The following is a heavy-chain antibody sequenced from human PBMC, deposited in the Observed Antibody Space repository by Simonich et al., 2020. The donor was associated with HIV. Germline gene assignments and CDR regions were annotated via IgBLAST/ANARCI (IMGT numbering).Heavy chain of an antibody. Sequence: QVQLVQSGAEVKKPGASVKVSCKASGYAFTSYDINGVRQATGQGLEWMGWMNPNSGNTGYVQKFQGRVTITSNTSISTAYMALTSLSSEDTAVYYCARGPPFYCSSSKAWFDPWGQGTLVTVSS. J-gene: IGHJ5*02. CDR2: MNPNSGNT. D-gene: IGHD6-6*01. CDR1: GYAFTSYD. CDR3: ARGPPFYCSSSKAWFDP. V-gene: IGHV1-8*02.